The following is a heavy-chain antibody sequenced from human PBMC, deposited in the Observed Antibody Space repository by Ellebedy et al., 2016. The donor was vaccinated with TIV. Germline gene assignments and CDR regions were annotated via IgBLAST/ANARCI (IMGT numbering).Heavy chain of an antibody. V-gene: IGHV3-30*03. D-gene: IGHD3-10*01. CDR1: GFTFRSHG. CDR3: GRGGSSGSSDY. CDR2: IASDGSNK. Sequence: GESLKISXVASGFTFRSHGMYWVRQAPGKGLEWVAVIASDGSNKYYADSVKGRFTISRDNSKNTLYLQMNSLRTDDMAVYYCGRGGSSGSSDYWGQGTLVTVSS. J-gene: IGHJ4*02.